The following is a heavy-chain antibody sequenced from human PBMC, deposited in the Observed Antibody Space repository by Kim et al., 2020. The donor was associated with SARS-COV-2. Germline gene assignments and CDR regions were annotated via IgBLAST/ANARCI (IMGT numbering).Heavy chain of an antibody. CDR2: ISSSSSYI. CDR3: ARAMGSYSRGPHTP. CDR1: GFTFSSYS. D-gene: IGHD6-19*01. J-gene: IGHJ5*02. Sequence: GGSLRLSCAASGFTFSSYSMNWVRQAPGKGLEWVSSISSSSSYIYYADSVKGRFTISRDNAKNSLYLQMNSLRAEDTAVYYCARAMGSYSRGPHTPWGQGTLVTVSS. V-gene: IGHV3-21*01.